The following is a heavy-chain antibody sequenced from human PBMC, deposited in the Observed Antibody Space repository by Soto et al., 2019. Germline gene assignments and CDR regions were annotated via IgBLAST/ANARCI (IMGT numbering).Heavy chain of an antibody. D-gene: IGHD1-26*01. J-gene: IGHJ6*02. CDR2: ISAYNGNT. V-gene: IGHV1-18*01. CDR3: ARGYSGSFLIAPTRYYYYYYGMDV. CDR1: GYTFTSYG. Sequence: QVQLVQSGAEVKKPGASVKVSCKASGYTFTSYGISWVRQAPGQGLEWMGWISAYNGNTNYAQKLQGRVTMTTETSTSTAYMELRSLRSDDTAVYYCARGYSGSFLIAPTRYYYYYYGMDVWGQGTTVTVSS.